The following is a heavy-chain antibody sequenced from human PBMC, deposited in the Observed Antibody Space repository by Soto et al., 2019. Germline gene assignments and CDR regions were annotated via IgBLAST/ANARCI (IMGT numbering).Heavy chain of an antibody. J-gene: IGHJ4*02. V-gene: IGHV1-18*04. Sequence: GGSVKVCCKASGYAFTSYGISWVRRAPGQGLEWMGWISAYNGNTNYARKLQGRVTMTTDTSTSTAYMELRRLRSDDTAVYYCARVHLTYYYDSSGPKLTNWGQGTMVTVSS. CDR1: GYAFTSYG. D-gene: IGHD3-22*01. CDR2: ISAYNGNT. CDR3: ARVHLTYYYDSSGPKLTN.